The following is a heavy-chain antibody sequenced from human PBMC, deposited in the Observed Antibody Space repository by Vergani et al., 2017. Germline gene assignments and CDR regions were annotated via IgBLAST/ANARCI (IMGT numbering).Heavy chain of an antibody. CDR3: AKHFRGWGIDY. CDR1: GFTLRNYD. D-gene: IGHD1-26*01. V-gene: IGHV3-30*02. CDR2: IQFDGSNQ. Sequence: QVQLVESGGGVVQRGGSLRLSCATSGFTLRNYDMQWIRQGPGKGLEFVAFIQFDGSNQYYADSVKGRFTLSRDFSKNTLYLHMNSLRTDDTATYYCAKHFRGWGIDYWGQGTQVIVSS. J-gene: IGHJ4*02.